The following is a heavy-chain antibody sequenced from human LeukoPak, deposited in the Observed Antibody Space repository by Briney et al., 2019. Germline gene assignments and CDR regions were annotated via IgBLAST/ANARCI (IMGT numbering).Heavy chain of an antibody. J-gene: IGHJ6*02. CDR2: IIPIFGTA. CDR1: GGTFSSYA. V-gene: IGHV1-69*13. D-gene: IGHD4-17*01. CDR3: ARSLGDYGDYLTYYYYGMDV. Sequence: SVKVSCKASGGTFSSYAISWVRQAPGQGLEWMGGIIPIFGTANYAQKFQGRVTITADESTSTAYMELSSLRSEDTAVYYCARSLGDYGDYLTYYYYGMDVWGQGTTVTVSS.